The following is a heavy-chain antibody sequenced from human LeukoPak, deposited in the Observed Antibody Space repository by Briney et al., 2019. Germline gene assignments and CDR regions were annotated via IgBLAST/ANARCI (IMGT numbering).Heavy chain of an antibody. CDR2: IYYSGST. CDR3: ARGWEQLAPRGLARYYFDY. D-gene: IGHD6-13*01. Sequence: SETLSLTCIVSGVSISSSIYYWSWIRQPPGKGLEWIGYIYYSGSTNYNPSLKSRVTISVDTSKNQFSLKLSSVTAADTAVYYCARGWEQLAPRGLARYYFDYWGQGTLVTVPS. CDR1: GVSISSSIYY. J-gene: IGHJ4*02. V-gene: IGHV4-61*01.